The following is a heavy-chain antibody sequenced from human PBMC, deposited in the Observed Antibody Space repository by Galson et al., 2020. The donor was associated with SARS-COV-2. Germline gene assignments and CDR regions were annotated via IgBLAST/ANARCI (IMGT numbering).Heavy chain of an antibody. Sequence: SLKISCAASGFTFSSYGMHWVRQAPGKGLEWVAVIWYDGSNKYYADSVKGRFTISRDNSKNTLYLQMNSLRAEDTAVYYCARTRSLYYDILTGYQAGYYYYGMDVWGQGTTVTVSS. D-gene: IGHD3-9*01. J-gene: IGHJ6*02. CDR1: GFTFSSYG. CDR2: IWYDGSNK. CDR3: ARTRSLYYDILTGYQAGYYYYGMDV. V-gene: IGHV3-33*01.